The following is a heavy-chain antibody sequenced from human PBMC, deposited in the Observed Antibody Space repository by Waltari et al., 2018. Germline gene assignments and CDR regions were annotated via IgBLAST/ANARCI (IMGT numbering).Heavy chain of an antibody. CDR3: AKDKTIYSGSYYRGLLLDY. J-gene: IGHJ4*02. V-gene: IGHV3-23*01. CDR2: ISGSGGST. D-gene: IGHD1-26*01. Sequence: VSAISGSGGSTYYADSVKGRFTISRDNSKNTLYLQMNSLRAEDTAVYYCAKDKTIYSGSYYRGLLLDYWGQGTLVTVSS.